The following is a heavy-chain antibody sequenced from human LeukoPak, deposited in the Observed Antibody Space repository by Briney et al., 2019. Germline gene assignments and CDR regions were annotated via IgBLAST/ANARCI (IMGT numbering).Heavy chain of an antibody. CDR2: ISYSGST. V-gene: IGHV4-31*03. J-gene: IGHJ5*02. CDR1: GGSISSSNYH. D-gene: IGHD2-2*01. CDR3: TRVGPIIAGRHTSQRWFDP. Sequence: SQTLSLTCTVSGGSISSSNYHWSWVRQHPGKGLEWIGYISYSGSTYSIPSLRSRVTISVDTSKNQFSLKLSSVTAADTAVYYCTRVGPIIAGRHTSQRWFDPWGQGALVTVSS.